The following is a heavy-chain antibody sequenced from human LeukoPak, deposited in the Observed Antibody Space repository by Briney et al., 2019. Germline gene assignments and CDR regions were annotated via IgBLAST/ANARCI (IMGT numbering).Heavy chain of an antibody. Sequence: PGGSLRLSCAASGFTVNNYYMGWVRQAPGKGLEWVSVIYRGDNTYYADSVKGRFTISRDNSKNTLYLQVNSLRAEDAALYYCAKDGSVWGQGTTVTVSS. CDR2: IYRGDNT. CDR3: AKDGSV. CDR1: GFTVNNYY. J-gene: IGHJ6*02. V-gene: IGHV3-66*01.